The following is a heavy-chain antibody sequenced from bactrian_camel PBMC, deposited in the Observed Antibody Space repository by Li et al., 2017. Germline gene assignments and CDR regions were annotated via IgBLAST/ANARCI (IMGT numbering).Heavy chain of an antibody. Sequence: VQLVESGGGSVQAGGSLRLSCVASGNSVSRNNCMGWFRQAPGKERKWVATIYVGGGNTYYADSVEGRFSISRDNAKNTLYLQMNSLKPEDTAMYYCAAAKTGAWCYSILRGGDFNFWGQGTQVTVS. CDR2: IYVGGGNT. CDR3: AAAKTGAWCYSILRGGDFNF. D-gene: IGHD2*01. J-gene: IGHJ6*01. V-gene: IGHV3S54*01. CDR1: GNSVSRNNC.